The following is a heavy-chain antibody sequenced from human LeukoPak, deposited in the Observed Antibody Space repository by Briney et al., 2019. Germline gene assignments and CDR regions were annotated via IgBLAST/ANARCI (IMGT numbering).Heavy chain of an antibody. Sequence: ASVKVSCKASGYSFTDYYMQWVRQAPGQGLEWMGLINPTGGSTGYAQKFQGRVTMTRDMSTSTDYMELSSLRSEDTAIYYCARDNSVGDNAWWFDPWGQGTLVTVSS. CDR1: GYSFTDYY. J-gene: IGHJ5*02. CDR2: INPTGGST. V-gene: IGHV1-46*01. D-gene: IGHD1-26*01. CDR3: ARDNSVGDNAWWFDP.